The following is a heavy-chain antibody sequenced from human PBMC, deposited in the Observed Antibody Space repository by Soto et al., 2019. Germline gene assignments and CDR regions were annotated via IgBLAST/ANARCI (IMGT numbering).Heavy chain of an antibody. J-gene: IGHJ5*02. D-gene: IGHD2-15*01. CDR2: VGTGGTA. V-gene: IGHV3-23*01. Sequence: HPGGSLRLSCAASGFTFSSYAMSWVRQAPGKGLEWVSAVGTGGTAYYADSVKGRFTISRDNSKNTLYLQMNSLRAEDTAVYYCAKDPSGLLPVGWFDPWGQGTLVTVSS. CDR1: GFTFSSYA. CDR3: AKDPSGLLPVGWFDP.